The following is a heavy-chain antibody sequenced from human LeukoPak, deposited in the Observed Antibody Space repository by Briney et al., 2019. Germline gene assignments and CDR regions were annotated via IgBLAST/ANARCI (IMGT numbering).Heavy chain of an antibody. J-gene: IGHJ5*02. Sequence: GGSLRLSCAASGFTFSSYAMSWVRQAPGKGLEWVSAISGSGGSTYYADSVKGRFTISRDNSKNTLYLQMNSLRAEDTVVYYCARLIAVAGTRWFDPWGQGTLVTVSS. CDR3: ARLIAVAGTRWFDP. CDR1: GFTFSSYA. CDR2: ISGSGGST. V-gene: IGHV3-23*01. D-gene: IGHD6-19*01.